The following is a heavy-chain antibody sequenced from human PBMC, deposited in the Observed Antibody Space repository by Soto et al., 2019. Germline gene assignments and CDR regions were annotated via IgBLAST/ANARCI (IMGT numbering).Heavy chain of an antibody. Sequence: GGSLRLSCAASGFTFSSYWMHWVRQAPGKGLVWVSRINSDGSSTSYADSVKGRFTISRDNAKNTLYLQMNSLRAEDTAVYYCARDRKYYDFWSGYYVPHFDYWGQGTLVTVSS. CDR1: GFTFSSYW. V-gene: IGHV3-74*01. CDR2: INSDGSST. D-gene: IGHD3-3*01. CDR3: ARDRKYYDFWSGYYVPHFDY. J-gene: IGHJ4*02.